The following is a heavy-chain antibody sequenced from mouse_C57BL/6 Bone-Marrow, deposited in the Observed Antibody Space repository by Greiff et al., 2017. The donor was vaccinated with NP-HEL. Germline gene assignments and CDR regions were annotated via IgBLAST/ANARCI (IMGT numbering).Heavy chain of an antibody. CDR3: ARHVYYGSSEDYYAMDY. CDR1: GFTFSDYY. Sequence: EVQVVESGGGLVQPGGSLKLSCAASGFTFSDYYMYWVRQTPEKRLEWVAYISNGGGSTYYPDTVKGRFTISRDNAKNTLYLQMSRLKSEDTAMYYCARHVYYGSSEDYYAMDYWGQGTSVTVSS. J-gene: IGHJ4*01. D-gene: IGHD1-1*01. CDR2: ISNGGGST. V-gene: IGHV5-12*01.